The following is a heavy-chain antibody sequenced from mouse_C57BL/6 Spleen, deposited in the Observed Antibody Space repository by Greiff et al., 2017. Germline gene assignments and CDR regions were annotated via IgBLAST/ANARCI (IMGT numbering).Heavy chain of an antibody. Sequence: VQLQQSGAELARPGASVKMSCKASGYTFTSYTMHWVKQRPGQGLEWIGYINPSSGYTKYNQKFKDKATLTAEKSSSKAYMQLSSLTSEDSAVYYCARPYDYDEGYAMDYGGQGTSVTVSS. D-gene: IGHD2-4*01. CDR1: GYTFTSYT. J-gene: IGHJ4*01. CDR3: ARPYDYDEGYAMDY. CDR2: INPSSGYT. V-gene: IGHV1-4*01.